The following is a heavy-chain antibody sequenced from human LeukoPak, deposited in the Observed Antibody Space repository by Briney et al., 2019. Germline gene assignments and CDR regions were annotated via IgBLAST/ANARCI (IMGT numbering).Heavy chain of an antibody. CDR1: GFTFSDYV. D-gene: IGHD6-19*01. CDR3: ASEGGSSGSYYFDY. J-gene: IGHJ4*02. V-gene: IGHV3-30-3*01. CDR2: IAYDGSNS. Sequence: PGGSLRLSCAASGFTFSDYVMHWVRQAPGKGLEWVAVIAYDGSNSYYADSVKGRFTISRDKSKNTLYLQMNSPRAEDTAVYYCASEGGSSGSYYFDYWGQGTLVTVSS.